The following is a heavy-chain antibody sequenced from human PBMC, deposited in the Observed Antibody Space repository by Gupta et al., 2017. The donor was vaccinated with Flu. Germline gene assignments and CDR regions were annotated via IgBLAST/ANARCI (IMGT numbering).Heavy chain of an antibody. CDR3: ARDMGRATVTRYYYYYDMDV. D-gene: IGHD4-11*01. Sequence: QLQLVQSGAEVKKPGSSVKVSCKASGGTFSNYAISWVRQAPGQGLEWMGGIIPIFGTANYAQKFQSRVTITADESTSTAYMEMSSLRSEDTAVYYCARDMGRATVTRYYYYYDMDVWGKGTTVTVSS. V-gene: IGHV1-69*01. J-gene: IGHJ6*03. CDR1: GGTFSNYA. CDR2: IIPIFGTA.